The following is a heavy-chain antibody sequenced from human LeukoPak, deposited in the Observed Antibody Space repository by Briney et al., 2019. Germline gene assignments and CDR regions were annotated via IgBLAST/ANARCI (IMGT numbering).Heavy chain of an antibody. CDR2: ISSSGSTR. CDR1: GFTFSSYE. CDR3: ARRSSGYYFDY. J-gene: IGHJ4*02. V-gene: IGHV3-48*03. D-gene: IGHD6-19*01. Sequence: GVLRLSCAASGFTFSSYEMNWVRQAPGKGLEWVSYISSSGSTRYYADSVKGRFTISRDNAKNSLYLQINSLRAEDTAVYYCARRSSGYYFDYWGQGTLVTVSS.